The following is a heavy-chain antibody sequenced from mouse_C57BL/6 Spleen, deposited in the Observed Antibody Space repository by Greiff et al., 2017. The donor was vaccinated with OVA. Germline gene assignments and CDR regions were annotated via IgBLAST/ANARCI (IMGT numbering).Heavy chain of an antibody. CDR1: GFSLTSYG. V-gene: IGHV2-6-1*01. Sequence: QVQLQQSGPGLVAPSQSLSITCTVSGFSLTSYGVHWVRQPPGKGLEWLVVIWSDGSTTYNSALKSRLSISKDNSNSQVFLKMNSLQTDDTAMYYCARHDDYYYAMDYWGQGTSVTVSS. J-gene: IGHJ4*01. D-gene: IGHD2-4*01. CDR2: IWSDGST. CDR3: ARHDDYYYAMDY.